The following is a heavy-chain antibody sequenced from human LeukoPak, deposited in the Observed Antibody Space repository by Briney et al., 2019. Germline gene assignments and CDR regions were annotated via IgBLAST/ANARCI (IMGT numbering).Heavy chain of an antibody. D-gene: IGHD3-3*01. J-gene: IGHJ4*02. CDR3: ARSSSYDPVPI. V-gene: IGHV1-69*02. CDR2: IVPILGIA. CDR1: GGTFSSYT. Sequence: GASVKVSCKASGGTFSSYTISWVQQAPGQGLEWMGKIVPILGIANYAQKFQGRVTIIADKSTSTAYMELSSLRSEDTAVYYCARSSSYDPVPIWGQGTLVTVSS.